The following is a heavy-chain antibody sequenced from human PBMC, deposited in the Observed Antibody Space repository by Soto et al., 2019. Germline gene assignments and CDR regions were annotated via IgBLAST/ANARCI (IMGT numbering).Heavy chain of an antibody. Sequence: QVQLVQSGAEVKKPGASVKVSCKASGYTFTSYGIIWVRQAPGQGLAWMGWISAYNGNTIYAQNLQGRVTMTTDTSTSTAYMELRSLRSDDTAVYYCERDLAVGLVDYWGQGTLVTVSS. CDR3: ERDLAVGLVDY. D-gene: IGHD6-19*01. V-gene: IGHV1-18*01. J-gene: IGHJ4*02. CDR2: ISAYNGNT. CDR1: GYTFTSYG.